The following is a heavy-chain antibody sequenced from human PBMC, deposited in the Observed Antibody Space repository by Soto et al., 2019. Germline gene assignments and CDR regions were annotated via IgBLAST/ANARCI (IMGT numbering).Heavy chain of an antibody. CDR1: GYTFTDYY. D-gene: IGHD3-22*01. J-gene: IGHJ4*02. Sequence: ASVKVSCKASGYTFTDYYIHWVRQAPGQGLEWMGWINPNSGATNYAQKFQGRVTLTRDTSISTAYMELSRLRSDDTAVYYCAGNYYDSSGYYYVDYWGQGTLVTV. CDR2: INPNSGAT. CDR3: AGNYYDSSGYYYVDY. V-gene: IGHV1-2*02.